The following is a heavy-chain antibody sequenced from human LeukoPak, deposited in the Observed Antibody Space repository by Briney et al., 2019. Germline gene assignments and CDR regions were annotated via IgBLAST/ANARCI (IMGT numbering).Heavy chain of an antibody. CDR3: AKDHYWSIDY. D-gene: IGHD3-3*01. CDR1: GFTFSSYG. Sequence: GGSLRLSCAASGFTFSSYGMLWVRQAPGKGLEWVSAISGSGGSTYYADSVKGRFTISRDIAKNTLYLQMNSLRAEDTGVYYCAKDHYWSIDYWGRGTLVTVSS. CDR2: ISGSGGST. V-gene: IGHV3-23*01. J-gene: IGHJ4*02.